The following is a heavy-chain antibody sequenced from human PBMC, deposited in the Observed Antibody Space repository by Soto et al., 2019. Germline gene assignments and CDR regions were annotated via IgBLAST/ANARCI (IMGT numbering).Heavy chain of an antibody. D-gene: IGHD3-3*01. CDR1: GGSISSGGYS. Sequence: QLQLQESGSGLVKPSQTLSLTCAVSGGSISSGGYSWSWIRQPPGKGLEWIGYIYHSGSTYYNPSLKSRATISVDRSKNQFSLKLSSVTAADTAVYYCARGGGGAYYDFWSRLDHLSVYGMDVWGQGTTVTVSS. CDR3: ARGGGGAYYDFWSRLDHLSVYGMDV. V-gene: IGHV4-30-2*01. J-gene: IGHJ6*02. CDR2: IYHSGST.